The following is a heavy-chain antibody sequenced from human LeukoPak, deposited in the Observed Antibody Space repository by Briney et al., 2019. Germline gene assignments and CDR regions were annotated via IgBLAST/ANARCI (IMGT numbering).Heavy chain of an antibody. V-gene: IGHV3-13*01. CDR3: ARQNTPHGNFDY. CDR2: IGVAANT. J-gene: IGHJ4*02. CDR1: GFSVSSNY. Sequence: GGSLRLSCAASGFSVSSNYMTWVRQATGKGLEWVSAIGVAANTFYSGSVKGRFTISRENAKNSLYLLMTSLRAEDTAVYYCARQNTPHGNFDYWGQGILVTVSP. D-gene: IGHD1-26*01.